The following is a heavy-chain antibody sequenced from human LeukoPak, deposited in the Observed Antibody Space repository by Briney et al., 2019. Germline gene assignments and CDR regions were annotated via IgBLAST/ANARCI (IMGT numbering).Heavy chain of an antibody. CDR1: GFTFSSYA. CDR2: ISGSGGST. J-gene: IGHJ6*03. V-gene: IGHV3-23*01. Sequence: GGSLRLSCAASGFTFSSYAMSWVRQAPGKGLEWVSAISGSGGSTYYADSVKGRFTISRDNSKNTLYLQMNSLRAEDTAVYYCAKYYDFWSGPRTISYMDVWGKGTTVTVSS. D-gene: IGHD3-3*01. CDR3: AKYYDFWSGPRTISYMDV.